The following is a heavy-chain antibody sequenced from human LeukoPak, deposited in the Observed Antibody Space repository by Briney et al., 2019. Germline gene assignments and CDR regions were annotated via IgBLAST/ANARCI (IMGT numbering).Heavy chain of an antibody. V-gene: IGHV3-7*01. D-gene: IGHD3-3*01. J-gene: IGHJ4*02. CDR3: ARSSGVWSGYYSFEC. CDR2: IKQDGSEK. Sequence: PGGSLRLSCGASGFTFSSYWMSWVPQAPGKGLEWVANIKQDGSEKYYVDSVKGRFTISRDNAKNSLYLQMNSLRAEDRAVYYCARSSGVWSGYYSFECWGQGALVTVSS. CDR1: GFTFSSYW.